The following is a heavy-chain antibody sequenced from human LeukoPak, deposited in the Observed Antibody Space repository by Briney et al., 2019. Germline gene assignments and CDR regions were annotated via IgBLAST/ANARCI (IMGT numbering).Heavy chain of an antibody. CDR3: ARIGVGEYYAMDV. V-gene: IGHV3-66*01. D-gene: IGHD1-26*01. CDR2: IYSGGST. J-gene: IGHJ6*02. Sequence: GGSLRLSCAASGFTVSNNYMSWVRQAPGKGLEWVSVIYSGGSTYYADSVKGRFTISRDNSKNTLYLQMNSLRAEDTAVYYCARIGVGEYYAMDVWGQGTTVTVSS. CDR1: GFTVSNNY.